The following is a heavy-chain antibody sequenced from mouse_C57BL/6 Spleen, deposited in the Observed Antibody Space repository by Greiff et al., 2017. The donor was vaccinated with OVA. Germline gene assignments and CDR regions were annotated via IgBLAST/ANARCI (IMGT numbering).Heavy chain of an antibody. V-gene: IGHV5-6*01. D-gene: IGHD3-3*01. CDR3: ARHGGTSWFAY. Sequence: DVQLVESWGDLVKPGGSLKLSCAASGFTFSSYGMSWVRQTPDKRLEWVATISSGGSYTYYPDSVKGRFTISRDNAKNTLYLQMSSLKSEDTAMYYCARHGGTSWFAYWGQGTLVTVSA. J-gene: IGHJ3*01. CDR2: ISSGGSYT. CDR1: GFTFSSYG.